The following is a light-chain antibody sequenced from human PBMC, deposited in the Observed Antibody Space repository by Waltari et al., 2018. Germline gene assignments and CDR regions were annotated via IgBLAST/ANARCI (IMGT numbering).Light chain of an antibody. CDR1: QSINRW. V-gene: IGKV1-5*01. J-gene: IGKJ2*01. Sequence: DIQMTQSPSTLSASVGDRVSVTCRASQSINRWLAWYQQKPGKAPKLLIYDASSLESGVPSRFSGSGSGTEFTLSISSLQPEDFATYSCQQSYTTPYTFGQGTKLEI. CDR3: QQSYTTPYT. CDR2: DAS.